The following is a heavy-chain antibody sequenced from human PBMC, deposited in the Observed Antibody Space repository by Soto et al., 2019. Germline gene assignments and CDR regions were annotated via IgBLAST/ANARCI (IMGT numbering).Heavy chain of an antibody. CDR3: ARDGTYNWV. CDR2: IYSGGAT. D-gene: IGHD1-1*01. CDR1: GFTVNNNY. J-gene: IGHJ4*02. V-gene: IGHV3-66*01. Sequence: VQLVESGGGLVQPGGSLRLSCAASGFTVNNNYMRWVRQAPGKGLEWVSLIYSGGATYYADSVKGRFTISRDNSKNTLYLQMNSLRAEDTAVYYCARDGTYNWVGGQGILVTVSS.